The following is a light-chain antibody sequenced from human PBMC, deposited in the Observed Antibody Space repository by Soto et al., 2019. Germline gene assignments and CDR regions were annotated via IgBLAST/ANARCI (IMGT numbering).Light chain of an antibody. CDR1: QGISNY. Sequence: DIQMTQSPSSLSASVGDRVTITCRASQGISNYLAWYQQKPGKVPRLLIYASYTLQSGFPSRFSGSGSWTDFTLTISSLQPEDVATYYCQKYNSASFTFGGGTRVEIK. CDR2: ASY. CDR3: QKYNSASFT. V-gene: IGKV1-27*01. J-gene: IGKJ4*01.